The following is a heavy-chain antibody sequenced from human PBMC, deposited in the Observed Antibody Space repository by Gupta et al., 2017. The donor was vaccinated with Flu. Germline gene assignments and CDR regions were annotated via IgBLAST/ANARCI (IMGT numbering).Heavy chain of an antibody. Sequence: EVRLLESGGGLAQPGGSLRLSCTASGFSFGNYPMSWARRAPGKGLGWVATIIGSGSSASYGESMNGRFAISRDNSKNTLYLQVNSLRAEDTALYYCTRDSVPDSLFYFYPDFWGQGTQVTVSS. CDR3: TRDSVPDSLFYFYPDF. CDR1: GFSFGNYP. CDR2: IIGSGSSA. V-gene: IGHV3-23*01. D-gene: IGHD3-22*01. J-gene: IGHJ4*02.